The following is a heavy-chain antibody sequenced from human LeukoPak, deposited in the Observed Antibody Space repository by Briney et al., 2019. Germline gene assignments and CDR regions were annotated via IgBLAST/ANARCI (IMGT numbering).Heavy chain of an antibody. D-gene: IGHD4/OR15-4a*01. V-gene: IGHV4-34*01. CDR2: INHSGST. CDR3: ARVMDTGYGGKLLGYYYMDV. Sequence: PSETLSLTCAVYGGSFSGYYWSWIRQPPGKGLEWIGEINHSGSTNYNPSLKSRVTISVDTSKNQFSLKLSSVTAADTAVYYCARVMDTGYGGKLLGYYYMDVWGKGTTVTVSS. J-gene: IGHJ6*03. CDR1: GGSFSGYY.